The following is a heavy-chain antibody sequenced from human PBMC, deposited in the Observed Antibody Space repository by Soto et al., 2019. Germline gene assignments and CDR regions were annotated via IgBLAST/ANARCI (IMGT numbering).Heavy chain of an antibody. V-gene: IGHV1-18*01. CDR2: ISPYTDQT. CDR3: AIDYHLGPRHGYGIDV. Sequence: QVHLVQSGAEVRKPGASVKVSCKTSGYNFRSYGVSWVRQAPGQGFEWLGWISPYTDQTDYAQKFQGRLTLTTDTSTSTFYMDLRSLTSDDTAVYYCAIDYHLGPRHGYGIDVWGQGTTVIVSS. J-gene: IGHJ6*02. CDR1: GYNFRSYG. D-gene: IGHD3-16*01.